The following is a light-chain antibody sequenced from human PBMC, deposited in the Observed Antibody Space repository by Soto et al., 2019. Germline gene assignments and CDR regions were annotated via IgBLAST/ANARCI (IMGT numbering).Light chain of an antibody. CDR1: QSISTY. CDR3: QQGDSTPYT. V-gene: IGKV1-39*01. J-gene: IGKJ2*01. Sequence: DIQMTQSPSSLSASVGDRVTITCRASQSISTYLNWYQQKAGLAPKLLIYAASSLQSGVPSRFSGSGSGTDFTLTISSLQPEDFSTYYCQQGDSTPYTFGQGTKVDIK. CDR2: AAS.